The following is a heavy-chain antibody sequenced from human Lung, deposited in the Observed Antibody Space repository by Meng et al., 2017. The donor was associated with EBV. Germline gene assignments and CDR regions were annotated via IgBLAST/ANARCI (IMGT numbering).Heavy chain of an antibody. CDR3: ARVGGRYDPPHYFDY. D-gene: IGHD1-26*01. CDR2: IKWNGGST. J-gene: IGHJ4*02. CDR1: RFTFDEYG. Sequence: LVGVWGGLVLPWGSLILSWAAYRFTFDEYGMSWVRQGPGKGLEWVSGIKWNGGSTGYADSVKGRFTISRDNAKNSLYLQMNSLRAEDTALYHCARVGGRYDPPHYFDYWGQGTLVTVSS. V-gene: IGHV3-20*01.